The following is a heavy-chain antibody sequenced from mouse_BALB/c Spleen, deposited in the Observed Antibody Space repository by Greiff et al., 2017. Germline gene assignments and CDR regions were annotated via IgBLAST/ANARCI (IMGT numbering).Heavy chain of an antibody. CDR2: IDPYNGGT. D-gene: IGHD2-1*01. J-gene: IGHJ4*01. CDR3: ARGSAYGNPYYAMDY. V-gene: IGHV1S135*01. Sequence: VQLKQSGPELVKPGASVKVSCKASGYAFTSYNMYWVKQSHGKSLEWIGYIDPYNGGTSYNQKFKGKATLTVDKSSSTAYMHLNSLTSEDSAVYYCARGSAYGNPYYAMDYWGQGTSVTVSS. CDR1: GYAFTSYN.